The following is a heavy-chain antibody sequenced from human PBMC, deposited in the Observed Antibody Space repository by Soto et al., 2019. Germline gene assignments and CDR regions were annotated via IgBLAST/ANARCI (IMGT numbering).Heavy chain of an antibody. V-gene: IGHV4-34*01. J-gene: IGHJ4*02. CDR2: INHSGST. CDR1: GGSFSGYY. Sequence: SETLSLTCAVYGGSFSGYYWSWIRQPPGKGLEWIGEINHSGSTNYNPSLKSRVTISVDTSKNQFSLKLSSVTAADTAVYYCARVFKNMVRGVIISGFDYWGQGTLVTVSS. CDR3: ARVFKNMVRGVIISGFDY. D-gene: IGHD3-10*01.